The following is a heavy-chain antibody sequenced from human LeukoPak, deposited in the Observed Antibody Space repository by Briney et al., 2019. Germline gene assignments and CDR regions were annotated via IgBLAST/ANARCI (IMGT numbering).Heavy chain of an antibody. CDR2: MNPNSGNT. Sequence: GASVKVSCKASGYTFTSYDINWVRQAPGQGLEWMGWMNPNSGNTGYAQKFQGRVTMTRNTSISTAYMELSSLRSEDTAVYYCASEDRLRDYYYGMDVWGQGTTVTVSS. CDR1: GYTFTSYD. D-gene: IGHD4-17*01. J-gene: IGHJ6*02. CDR3: ASEDRLRDYYYGMDV. V-gene: IGHV1-8*01.